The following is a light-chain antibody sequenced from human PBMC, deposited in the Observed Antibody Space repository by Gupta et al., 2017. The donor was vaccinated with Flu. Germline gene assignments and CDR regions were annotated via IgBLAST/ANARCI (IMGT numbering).Light chain of an antibody. CDR3: ATWHDSLNGWV. CDR2: NNH. V-gene: IGLV1-44*01. J-gene: IGLJ3*02. Sequence: QSMLTQPRSESRAPGQRGTLSCSGSSSDIGSNSVNWYHQLPGTAPKLLISNNHQRPSGVPDRFSGSKSGTSASLAISGLQSEDEADYFCATWHDSLNGWVFGGGTKLTVL. CDR1: SSDIGSNS.